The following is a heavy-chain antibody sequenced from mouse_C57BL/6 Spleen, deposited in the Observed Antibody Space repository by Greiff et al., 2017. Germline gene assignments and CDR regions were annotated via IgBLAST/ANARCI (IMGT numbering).Heavy chain of an antibody. V-gene: IGHV5-9-1*02. CDR1: GFTFSSYA. CDR2: ISSGGDYI. CDR3: TRDRGYDSPYYCDY. J-gene: IGHJ2*01. D-gene: IGHD2-4*01. Sequence: EVMLVESGEGLVKPGGSLKLSCAASGFTFSSYAMSWVRQTPEKRLEWVAYISSGGDYIYYADTVKGRFTISRDNARNTLYLQMSSLKSEDTAKYYCTRDRGYDSPYYCDYWGQGTTLTVSS.